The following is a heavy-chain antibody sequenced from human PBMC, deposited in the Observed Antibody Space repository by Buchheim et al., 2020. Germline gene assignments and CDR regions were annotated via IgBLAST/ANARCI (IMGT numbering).Heavy chain of an antibody. V-gene: IGHV2-70*13. J-gene: IGHJ5*02. Sequence: QVTLRESGPALVKPTETLTLTCTFSGFSLSTSGMCVSWIRQPPGKALEWLARIDWDNDKYYSTSLKTRLIISKDTSKNQVVLTMNNMDPVDTATYYCARLQDYKFFDPWGQGTL. D-gene: IGHD4-11*01. CDR3: ARLQDYKFFDP. CDR1: GFSLSTSGMC. CDR2: IDWDNDK.